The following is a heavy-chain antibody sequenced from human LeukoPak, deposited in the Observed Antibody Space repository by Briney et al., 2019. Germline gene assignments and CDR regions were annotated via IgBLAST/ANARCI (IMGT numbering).Heavy chain of an antibody. V-gene: IGHV3-48*04. CDR3: ASIRVVRGVLAFDI. D-gene: IGHD3-10*01. CDR1: GFTFSSYS. Sequence: GGSLRLSCAASGFTFSSYSMNWVRQAPGKGLEWVSYISTSGSTIDYVDSVKGRFTISRDNAKNTLYLQMNSLRAEDTAVYYCASIRVVRGVLAFDIWGQGTMVTVSS. CDR2: ISTSGSTI. J-gene: IGHJ3*02.